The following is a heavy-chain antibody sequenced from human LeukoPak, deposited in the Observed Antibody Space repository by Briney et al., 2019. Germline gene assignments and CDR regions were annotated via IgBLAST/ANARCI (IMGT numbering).Heavy chain of an antibody. V-gene: IGHV1-18*01. CDR2: ISAYNGNT. CDR1: GYTFTSYG. Sequence: ASVKVSCKASGYTFTSYGISWVRQAPGQGLEWMGWISAYNGNTNYAQKLQGRVTMTRDMSTSTVYMELSSLRSEDTAVYYCARGLGSWRLSYFDYWGQGTLVTVSS. D-gene: IGHD6-13*01. CDR3: ARGLGSWRLSYFDY. J-gene: IGHJ4*02.